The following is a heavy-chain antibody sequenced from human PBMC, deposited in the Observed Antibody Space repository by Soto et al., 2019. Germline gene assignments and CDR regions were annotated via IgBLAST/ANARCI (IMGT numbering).Heavy chain of an antibody. CDR3: ARDHSISSSGAWWLDP. Sequence: QVQLVQSGAEVKKPGASVKVSFKASGYTFSRNWIRWMRRAPGQGLEWMGVINPSDDFTNYAQKLRGRVTMTTDTSTSTVYMQLHSLTSGDTAVYYCARDHSISSSGAWWLDPWGQGTLVTVSS. J-gene: IGHJ5*02. D-gene: IGHD2-21*01. V-gene: IGHV1-46*04. CDR1: GYTFSRNW. CDR2: INPSDDFT.